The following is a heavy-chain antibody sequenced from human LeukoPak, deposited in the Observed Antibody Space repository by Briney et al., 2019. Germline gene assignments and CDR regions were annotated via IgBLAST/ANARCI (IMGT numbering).Heavy chain of an antibody. V-gene: IGHV1-3*01. Sequence: ASVKVSCKASGYTFTGYYMHWVRQAPGQGLEWMGWINAGNGNTKYSQKFQGRVTITRDTSASTAYMELSSLRSEDTAVYYCARDRGSGSYSKRANWFDPWGQGTLVTVSS. D-gene: IGHD3-10*01. CDR2: INAGNGNT. CDR1: GYTFTGYY. CDR3: ARDRGSGSYSKRANWFDP. J-gene: IGHJ5*02.